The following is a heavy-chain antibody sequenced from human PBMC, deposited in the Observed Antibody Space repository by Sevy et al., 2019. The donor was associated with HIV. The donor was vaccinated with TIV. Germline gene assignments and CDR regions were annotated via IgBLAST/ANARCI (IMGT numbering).Heavy chain of an antibody. D-gene: IGHD3-22*01. Sequence: ASVKVSCKASGYTFTSYGISWVRQAPGQGLEWMGWISAYNGKTNYAQKIQGRVTMTTDTSTSTAYMEVRSLRSNDTDVYYCARDGPDTYYYDSSGYLGYFDYWGQGTLVTVSS. CDR1: GYTFTSYG. J-gene: IGHJ4*02. CDR2: ISAYNGKT. V-gene: IGHV1-18*01. CDR3: ARDGPDTYYYDSSGYLGYFDY.